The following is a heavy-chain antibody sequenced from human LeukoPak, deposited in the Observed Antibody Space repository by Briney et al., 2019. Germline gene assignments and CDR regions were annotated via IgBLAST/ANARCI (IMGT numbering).Heavy chain of an antibody. CDR3: ARDRAEQQWLASAP. D-gene: IGHD6-19*01. V-gene: IGHV1-18*01. CDR1: GYTFTSYG. Sequence: AASVKVSCKASGYTFTSYGISWVRQAPGQGLEWMGWISAYNGNTNYAQKLQGRVTMTTDTSTSTAYMELRSLRSDDTAVYYCARDRAEQQWLASAPGAQGTLVTVSS. J-gene: IGHJ5*02. CDR2: ISAYNGNT.